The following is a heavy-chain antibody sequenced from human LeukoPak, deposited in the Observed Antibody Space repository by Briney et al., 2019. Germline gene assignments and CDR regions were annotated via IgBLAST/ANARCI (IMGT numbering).Heavy chain of an antibody. CDR2: IYYSGST. V-gene: IGHV4-39*01. CDR1: GGSISSSSYS. D-gene: IGHD4-17*01. J-gene: IGHJ5*02. CDR3: ARHVPPHSYGACQTQFDP. Sequence: PSETLSLTCTVSGGSISSSSYSWGWIRQPPGKGLEWIGSIYYSGSTYYNPSLKSRVTISVDTSKNQFSLKLSSVPAADTAVYYCARHVPPHSYGACQTQFDPWGQGTLVTVPS.